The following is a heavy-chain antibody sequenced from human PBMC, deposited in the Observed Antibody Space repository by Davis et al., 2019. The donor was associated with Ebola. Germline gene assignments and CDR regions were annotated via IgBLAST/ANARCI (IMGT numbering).Heavy chain of an antibody. CDR3: ARTPQYTSYGSYFDY. CDR2: IHYSGST. Sequence: SETLSLTCTVSGGSINNYYWSWIRQPPGKGLEWIGYIHYSGSTNHNPSLKSRVTISGDTSKNQFSLNVNSVTAADTAMYYCARTPQYTSYGSYFDYWGQGALVTVSS. D-gene: IGHD1-26*01. CDR1: GGSINNYY. J-gene: IGHJ4*02. V-gene: IGHV4-59*01.